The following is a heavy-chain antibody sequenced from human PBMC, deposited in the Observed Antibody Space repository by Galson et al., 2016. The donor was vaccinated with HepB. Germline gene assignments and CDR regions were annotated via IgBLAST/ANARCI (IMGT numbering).Heavy chain of an antibody. D-gene: IGHD3-10*01. J-gene: IGHJ5*02. CDR3: ARDGEYYYGSGSYAGT. V-gene: IGHV3-66*01. Sequence: SLRLSCAASGFSVSSNYMSWVRQAPGQGLQWVSVIFSGGSTYYAASVKGRFTISSDNSKNTLHLQMNSLRAEDTAVYYCARDGEYYYGSGSYAGTWGQGTLVTVAS. CDR2: IFSGGST. CDR1: GFSVSSNY.